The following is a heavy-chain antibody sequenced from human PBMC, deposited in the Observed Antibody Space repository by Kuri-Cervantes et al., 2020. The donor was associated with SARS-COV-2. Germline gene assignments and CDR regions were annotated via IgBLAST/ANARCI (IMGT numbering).Heavy chain of an antibody. V-gene: IGHV1-3*01. J-gene: IGHJ4*02. CDR1: GYTFTSYG. CDR2: INAGNGNT. D-gene: IGHD1-26*01. CDR3: ARGHSGSYPGDY. Sequence: ASVKVSCKASGYTFTSYGISWVRQAPGQGLEWMGWINAGNGNTKYSQKFQGRVTITRDTSASTAYMELSSLRSEATAVYYCARGHSGSYPGDYWGQGNLVVVSS.